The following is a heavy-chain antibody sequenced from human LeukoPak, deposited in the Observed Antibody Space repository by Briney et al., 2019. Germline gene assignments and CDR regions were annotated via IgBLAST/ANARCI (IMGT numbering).Heavy chain of an antibody. CDR3: ARGRRGAYSNPTDYFDY. D-gene: IGHD4-11*01. V-gene: IGHV4-30-4*08. CDR1: GGSISSGDYY. CDR2: IYYSGST. Sequence: SETLSLTCTVSGGSISSGDYYWSWIRQPPGKGLEWIGYIYYSGSTYYNPSLKSRVTISVDTSKNQFSLKLSSVTAADTAVYYCARGRRGAYSNPTDYFDYWGQGTLVTVSS. J-gene: IGHJ4*02.